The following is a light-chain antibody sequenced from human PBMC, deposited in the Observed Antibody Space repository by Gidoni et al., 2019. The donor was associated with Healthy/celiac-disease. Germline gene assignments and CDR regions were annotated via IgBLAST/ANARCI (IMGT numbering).Light chain of an antibody. J-gene: IGKJ4*01. V-gene: IGKV1-33*01. CDR1: QDISNY. CDR3: QQYDNLPRT. Sequence: DIKMTHSPSSLSASVGDRVTITCQASQDISNYLNWYQQKPGKAPKLLIYDASNLETGVPSRFSGSGSGTDFTFTISSLQPEDIATYYCQQYDNLPRTFGGGTKVEIK. CDR2: DAS.